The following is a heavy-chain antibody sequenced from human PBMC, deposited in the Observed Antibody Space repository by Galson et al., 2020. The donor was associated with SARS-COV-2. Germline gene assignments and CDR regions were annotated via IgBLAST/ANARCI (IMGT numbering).Heavy chain of an antibody. D-gene: IGHD6-19*01. CDR1: GFSLSTSGMY. CDR3: VRMVWVYDSGWSCDY. Sequence: SGPTLVKPTQTLTLTCTFSGFSLSTSGMYVSWIRQPPGKALEWLARIDWDDYKYYNTSLKTRLTISKDTSKNQVVLTMTNMDPVDTATYYSVRMVWVYDSGWSCDYWRQGTLSTVSS. J-gene: IGHJ4*02. V-gene: IGHV2-70*11. CDR2: IDWDDYK.